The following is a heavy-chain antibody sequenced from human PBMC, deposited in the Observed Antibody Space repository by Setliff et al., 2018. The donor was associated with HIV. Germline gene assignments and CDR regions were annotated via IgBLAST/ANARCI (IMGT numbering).Heavy chain of an antibody. CDR1: GFSISSRYY. Sequence: LSLTCDVSGFSISSRYYWGWIRQPPGKGLEWIGSIYHSGSTYYNPSLMSRVTISVDTSKNQFSLKLRSVTAADTAVYYCARQWRDQYNSGVSTEYFQHWGLGTLVTVSS. CDR3: ARQWRDQYNSGVSTEYFQH. J-gene: IGHJ1*01. V-gene: IGHV4-38-2*01. CDR2: IYHSGST. D-gene: IGHD3-22*01.